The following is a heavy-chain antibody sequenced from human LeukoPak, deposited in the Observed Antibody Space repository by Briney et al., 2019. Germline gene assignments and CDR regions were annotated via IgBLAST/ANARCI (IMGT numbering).Heavy chain of an antibody. J-gene: IGHJ5*02. D-gene: IGHD2-2*02. Sequence: PGGSLRLSCGASGFTFNDHAMRWVRQVPGKGLEWVSLISGDGSSAYYADSVKGRFSISRDNTKNILYLQMNSLRAEDTAVYYCARDDVYPNPWGQGTLVTVSS. CDR1: GFTFNDHA. CDR3: ARDDVYPNP. CDR2: ISGDGSSA. V-gene: IGHV3-43*02.